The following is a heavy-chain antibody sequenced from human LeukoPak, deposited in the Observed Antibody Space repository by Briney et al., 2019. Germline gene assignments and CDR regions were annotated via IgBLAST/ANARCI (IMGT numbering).Heavy chain of an antibody. CDR2: ISAYNGNT. D-gene: IGHD3-10*01. V-gene: IGHV1-18*01. CDR3: ARVTNSGSYSYDAFDI. J-gene: IGHJ3*02. Sequence: ASVKVSCKASGYTFTSYGISWVRQAPGQGLEWMGWISAYNGNTNYAQKLQGRVTMTTDTSTSTAYMEPRSLRSDDTAVYYCARVTNSGSYSYDAFDIWGQGTMVTVSS. CDR1: GYTFTSYG.